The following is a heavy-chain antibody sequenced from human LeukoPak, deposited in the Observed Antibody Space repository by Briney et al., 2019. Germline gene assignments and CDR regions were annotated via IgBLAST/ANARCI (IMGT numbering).Heavy chain of an antibody. J-gene: IGHJ5*02. D-gene: IGHD3-3*01. CDR3: AGDIGDYDFWSGRWFDP. CDR2: IIPIFGTA. V-gene: IGHV1-69*13. CDR1: GGTFSSYA. Sequence: ASVKVSCKASGGTFSSYAISWVRQAPGQGLEWMGGIIPIFGTANYAQKFQGRVTITADESTSTAYMELSSLRSEDTAVYYCAGDIGDYDFWSGRWFDPWGQGTLVTVSS.